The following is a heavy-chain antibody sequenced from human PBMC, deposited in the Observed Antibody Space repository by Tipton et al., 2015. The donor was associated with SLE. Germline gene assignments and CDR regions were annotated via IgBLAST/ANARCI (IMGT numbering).Heavy chain of an antibody. CDR2: IYYTGNT. J-gene: IGHJ4*02. D-gene: IGHD5-12*01. V-gene: IGHV4-39*07. CDR3: ARLISAYDCNFDY. CDR1: GDSIGSNTYY. Sequence: TLSLTCTVSGDSIGSNTYYWGWVRQPPGKGLDWIGYIYYTGNTFYNPSLKSRVSISVDTSTNRLFLNLISVTAADTALYYCARLISAYDCNFDYWGQGTLVTVSS.